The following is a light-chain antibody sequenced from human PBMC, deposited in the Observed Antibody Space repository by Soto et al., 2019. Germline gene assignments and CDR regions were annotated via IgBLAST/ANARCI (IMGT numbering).Light chain of an antibody. V-gene: IGKV3-15*01. J-gene: IGKJ1*01. CDR2: GVS. CDR3: QQYNNWPPTWT. CDR1: QSFNSN. Sequence: IVMTQSPSILSFPPGESATLSCRASQSFNSNYLAWYQQHPGQPPRLLIYGVSTRDTGVPDRFSGSASGTEFTLTISSLQSEDFAVYYCQQYNNWPPTWTFGQGTKVDIK.